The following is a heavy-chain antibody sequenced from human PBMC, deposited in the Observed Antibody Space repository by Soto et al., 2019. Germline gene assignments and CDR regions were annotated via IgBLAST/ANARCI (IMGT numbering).Heavy chain of an antibody. CDR2: ISAYNGNT. J-gene: IGHJ4*02. CDR1: GYTFTSYG. CDR3: ARELKASVPFQLWLYYYDSSGLDY. D-gene: IGHD3-22*01. Sequence: ASVKVSCKASGYTFTSYGISWVRQAPGQGLEWMGWISAYNGNTNYAQKLQGRVTMTTDTSTSTAYMELRSLRSDDTAVYYCARELKASVPFQLWLYYYDSSGLDYWVQRTLVTFSS. V-gene: IGHV1-18*04.